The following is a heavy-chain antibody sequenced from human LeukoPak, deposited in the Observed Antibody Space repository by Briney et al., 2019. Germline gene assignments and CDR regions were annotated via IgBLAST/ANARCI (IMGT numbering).Heavy chain of an antibody. D-gene: IGHD2-2*01. CDR1: GYTFTSYG. J-gene: IGHJ6*02. CDR3: ARDPHGEYCSSTSSYPSVYGMDV. CDR2: ISPYNGNT. Sequence: ASVKVSCKASGYTFTSYGISWVRQAPGQGLEWMGWISPYNGNTNYAQKLQGRVTMTTDTSTSTAYMELRSLRSDDTAVYYCARDPHGEYCSSTSSYPSVYGMDVWGQGTTVTVSS. V-gene: IGHV1-18*01.